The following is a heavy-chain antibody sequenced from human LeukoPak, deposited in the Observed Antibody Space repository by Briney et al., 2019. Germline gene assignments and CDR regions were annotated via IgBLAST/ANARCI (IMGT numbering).Heavy chain of an antibody. D-gene: IGHD5-24*01. CDR2: IKEGGTET. V-gene: IGHV3-7*03. J-gene: IGHJ4*02. CDR3: AKEGRSLQTY. Sequence: GGSLRLSCAASGFMFSSNWTSWVRLAPGKGLEWVANIKEGGTETYYVDSVKGRFTISRDNAKNSLYLQMNSLRVEDTAVYYCAKEGRSLQTYWGQGTLVTVSS. CDR1: GFMFSSNW.